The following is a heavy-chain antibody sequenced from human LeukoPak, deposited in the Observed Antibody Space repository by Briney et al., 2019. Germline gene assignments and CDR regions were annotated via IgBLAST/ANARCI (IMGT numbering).Heavy chain of an antibody. CDR1: GFTFSSYA. CDR2: LSASGSST. V-gene: IGHV3-23*01. CDR3: AKDKSYGLDY. Sequence: GGSLRLSCAASGFTFSSYAMSWVRQAPGKGLEWVSALSASGSSTYYADSVKGRFTISRDNSKHTLYLQMNSLRVEDTAIYFCAKDKSYGLDYWGQGTLVTVSS. J-gene: IGHJ4*02. D-gene: IGHD5-18*01.